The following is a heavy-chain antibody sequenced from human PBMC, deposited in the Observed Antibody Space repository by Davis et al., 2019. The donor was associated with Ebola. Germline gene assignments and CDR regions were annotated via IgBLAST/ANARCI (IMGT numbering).Heavy chain of an antibody. D-gene: IGHD1-26*01. J-gene: IGHJ4*02. Sequence: ASVKVSCKASGYTFNDNDIHWVRQATGQGLEWMGWMNPNSGNTGYAQKFQDRATMTRNTSISTAYMDLSSLRSEDSAVYYCARGRYNNVGMDSWGQGTLVTVSS. CDR1: GYTFNDND. V-gene: IGHV1-8*01. CDR3: ARGRYNNVGMDS. CDR2: MNPNSGNT.